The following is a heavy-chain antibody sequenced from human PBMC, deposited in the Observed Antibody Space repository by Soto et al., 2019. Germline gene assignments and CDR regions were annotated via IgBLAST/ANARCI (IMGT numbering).Heavy chain of an antibody. CDR1: GFTFSSYA. Sequence: EVQLLESGGGLVQPGGSLRLSCAASGFTFSSYAMSWVRQAPGKGLEWVSAISGSGGSTYYADSVKGRFTISSDNSKNTLYLQMNSLRAEDTAVYYCAKGGGSSRDAFDIWGQGTMVTVSS. D-gene: IGHD1-26*01. J-gene: IGHJ3*02. V-gene: IGHV3-23*01. CDR3: AKGGGSSRDAFDI. CDR2: ISGSGGST.